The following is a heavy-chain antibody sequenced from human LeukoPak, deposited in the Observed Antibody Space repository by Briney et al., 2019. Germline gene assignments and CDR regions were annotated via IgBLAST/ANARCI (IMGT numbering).Heavy chain of an antibody. V-gene: IGHV3-21*01. Sequence: GGSLRLFCAASGFTVSSNYMSWVRQAPGKGLEWVSSISSSSSYIYYADSVKGRFTISRDNAKNSLYLQMNSLRAEDTAVYYCARDIKEFDYWGQGTLVTVSS. CDR3: ARDIKEFDY. D-gene: IGHD3-10*01. CDR1: GFTVSSNY. J-gene: IGHJ4*02. CDR2: ISSSSSYI.